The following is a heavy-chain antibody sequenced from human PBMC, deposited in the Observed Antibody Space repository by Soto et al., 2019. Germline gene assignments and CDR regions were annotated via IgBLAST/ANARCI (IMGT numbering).Heavy chain of an antibody. CDR3: APWEIPFDY. D-gene: IGHD1-26*01. J-gene: IGHJ4*02. V-gene: IGHV2-5*02. Sequence: QITLKESGPTLVKPTQTLTLTCTFSGFSLSTSGVGVGWIRQPPGKALEWLALIYWDDDKRYSPSLRSRLTITKDTSKSQVVLTMTNMDPVDTATYYCAPWEIPFDYWGQGILVTVSS. CDR2: IYWDDDK. CDR1: GFSLSTSGVG.